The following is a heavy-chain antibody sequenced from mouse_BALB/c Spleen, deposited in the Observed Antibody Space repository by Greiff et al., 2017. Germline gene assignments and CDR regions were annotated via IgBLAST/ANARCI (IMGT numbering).Heavy chain of an antibody. CDR3: AGTGTWFAY. J-gene: IGHJ3*01. CDR1: GYSITSDYA. D-gene: IGHD4-1*01. Sequence: EVQLQQSGPGLVKPSQSLSLTCTVTGYSITSDYAWNWIRQFPGNKLEWMGYISYSGSTSYNPSLKSRISITRDTSKNQFFLQLNSVTTEDTATYYCAGTGTWFAYWGQGTLVTVSA. CDR2: ISYSGST. V-gene: IGHV3-2*02.